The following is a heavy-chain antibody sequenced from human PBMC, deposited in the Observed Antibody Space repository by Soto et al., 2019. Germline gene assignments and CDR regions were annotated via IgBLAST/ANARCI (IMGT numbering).Heavy chain of an antibody. CDR3: ARDTVYYYDPPQIDY. Sequence: PGGSLRLSCAASGFTFSSYSMNWVRQAPGKGLEWVSYISSSSSTIYYADSVKGRFTISRDNAKNSLYLQMNSLRAEDTAVYYCARDTVYYYDPPQIDYWGQGALVTVSS. CDR1: GFTFSSYS. D-gene: IGHD3-22*01. J-gene: IGHJ4*02. V-gene: IGHV3-48*01. CDR2: ISSSSSTI.